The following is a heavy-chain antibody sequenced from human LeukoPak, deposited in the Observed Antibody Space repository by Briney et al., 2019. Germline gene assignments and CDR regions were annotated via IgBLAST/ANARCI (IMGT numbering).Heavy chain of an antibody. CDR2: IHYSESI. D-gene: IGHD3-10*01. CDR1: GDSISSYSSY. CDR3: ARAMVRDNWFDP. Sequence: SETLSLTCTVSGDSISSYSSYWGWIRQPPGKGLEWIGSIHYSESIYYNPSLKSRVTISVDTSKNQISLKLSSVTAADTAVYYCARAMVRDNWFDPWGQGTLVTVSS. J-gene: IGHJ5*02. V-gene: IGHV4-39*01.